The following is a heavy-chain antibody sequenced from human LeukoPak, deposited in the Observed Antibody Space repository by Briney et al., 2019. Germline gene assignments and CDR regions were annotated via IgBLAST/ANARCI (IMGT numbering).Heavy chain of an antibody. CDR3: VRTSGSLDY. Sequence: GGSPRLSCVASGFTFSNYAMHWVRQAPGKGLEYVSAINTNGGTTYYANSVKGRFTISRDNSKNTVYLQMGSLRAEDMAVYYCVRTSGSLDYWGQGTLVTVSS. V-gene: IGHV3-64*01. J-gene: IGHJ4*02. D-gene: IGHD1-26*01. CDR1: GFTFSNYA. CDR2: INTNGGTT.